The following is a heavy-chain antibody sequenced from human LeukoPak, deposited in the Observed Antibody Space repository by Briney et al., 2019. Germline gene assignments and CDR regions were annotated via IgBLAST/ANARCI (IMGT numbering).Heavy chain of an antibody. J-gene: IGHJ4*02. CDR1: GYTFTSNY. V-gene: IGHV1-46*01. Sequence: ASVKVSCKASGYTFTSNYIHWARQAPGQGLEWMGMIYPRDGSTSYAQEFQGRVTITADESTSTAYMELSSLRSEDTAVYYCARGPITTRSHFDYWGQGTLVTVSS. CDR2: IYPRDGST. D-gene: IGHD3-22*01. CDR3: ARGPITTRSHFDY.